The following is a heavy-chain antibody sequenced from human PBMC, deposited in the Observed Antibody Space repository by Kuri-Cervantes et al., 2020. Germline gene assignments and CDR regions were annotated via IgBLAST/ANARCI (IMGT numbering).Heavy chain of an antibody. CDR2: ISWNSGSI. CDR1: GFTFSTYA. Sequence: GGSLRLSCAASGFTFSTYAMHWVRQAPGKGLEWVSGISWNSGSIGYADSVKGRFTISRDNAKNSLYLQMNSLRAEDTALYYCAKDMTHRGGYDFDYWGQGTLVTVSS. V-gene: IGHV3-9*01. CDR3: AKDMTHRGGYDFDY. D-gene: IGHD5-12*01. J-gene: IGHJ4*02.